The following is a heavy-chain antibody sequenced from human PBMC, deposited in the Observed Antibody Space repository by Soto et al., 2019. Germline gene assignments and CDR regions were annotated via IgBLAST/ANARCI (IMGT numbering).Heavy chain of an antibody. J-gene: IGHJ4*02. V-gene: IGHV3-23*01. CDR2: ISGSGEKI. CDR3: AKDRCSGGSCDSWDS. Sequence: EVQVLESGGGLVQPGGSLRLSCTASGFTFNRYAMSWVRQAPGKGLEWVLVISGSGEKIYYAESVKGRFTISRDNSKNMLYLQMNSLRVEDTAMYYCAKDRCSGGSCDSWDSWGQGTPVTVSS. CDR1: GFTFNRYA. D-gene: IGHD2-15*01.